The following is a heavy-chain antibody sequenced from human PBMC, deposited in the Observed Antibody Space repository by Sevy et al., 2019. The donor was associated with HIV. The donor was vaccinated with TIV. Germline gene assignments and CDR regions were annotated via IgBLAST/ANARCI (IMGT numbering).Heavy chain of an antibody. D-gene: IGHD3-3*01. Sequence: GGSLRLSCAASGFTFSSYAMHWVRQAPGKGLEWVAVISYDGSNKYYADSVKGRFTISRDNSKNTLYLQMNGLRAEDTAVYYCASVSPPGITIFGVVITEGPFDYWGQGTLVTVSS. J-gene: IGHJ4*02. CDR3: ASVSPPGITIFGVVITEGPFDY. CDR1: GFTFSSYA. V-gene: IGHV3-30-3*01. CDR2: ISYDGSNK.